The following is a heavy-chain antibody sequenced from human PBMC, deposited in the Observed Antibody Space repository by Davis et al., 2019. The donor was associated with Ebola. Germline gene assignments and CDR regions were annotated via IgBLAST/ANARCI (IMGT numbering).Heavy chain of an antibody. CDR2: ISSRGDYT. V-gene: IGHV3-11*05. D-gene: IGHD2-21*01. CDR1: GFTFSDYY. CDR3: ARVAVGYILGAFDI. Sequence: PGGFLRLSCAASGFTFSDYYMSWIRQAPGKGLEWISYISSRGDYTNYADSVKGRFAISRDNAKNSLYLQMNSLRAEDTAVYYCARVAVGYILGAFDIWGQGTMVTVSS. J-gene: IGHJ3*02.